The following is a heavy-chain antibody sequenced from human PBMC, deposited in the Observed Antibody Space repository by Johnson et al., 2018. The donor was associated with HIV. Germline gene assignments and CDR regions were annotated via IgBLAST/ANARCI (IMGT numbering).Heavy chain of an antibody. CDR2: ISSSSSTI. J-gene: IGHJ3*02. CDR3: ARDPDPFREYHGDAFDI. CDR1: GFTFSSYS. Sequence: EKLVESGGGVVQPGGSMRISCAASGFTFSSYSMNWVRQAPGKGLEWVSYISSSSSTIYYADSVKGRFTISRDSSKDTLYVQMNSLRGEDTAVYYCARDPDPFREYHGDAFDIWGQGTMVTVSS. D-gene: IGHD3-10*01. V-gene: IGHV3-48*01.